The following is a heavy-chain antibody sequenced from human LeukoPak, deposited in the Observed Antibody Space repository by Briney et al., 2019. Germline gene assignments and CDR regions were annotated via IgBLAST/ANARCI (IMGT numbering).Heavy chain of an antibody. CDR2: INPSGGST. Sequence: ASVKVSCKASGYTFTSYYMHWVRQAPGQGLEWMGIINPSGGSTSYAQKFQGRVTMTTDTSTSTAYMELRSLRSDDTAVYYCARDSGVPAALDYWGQGTLVTVSS. D-gene: IGHD2-2*01. V-gene: IGHV1-46*01. J-gene: IGHJ4*02. CDR3: ARDSGVPAALDY. CDR1: GYTFTSYY.